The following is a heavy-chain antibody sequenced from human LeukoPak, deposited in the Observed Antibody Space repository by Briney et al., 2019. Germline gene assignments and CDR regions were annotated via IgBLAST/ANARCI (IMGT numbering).Heavy chain of an antibody. Sequence: SETLSLTCTVSGDSISSFHWSWIRQPAGKGLEWIGRIYTSGSTNYNPSLKSRVTMSVDTSKNQFSLKLSAVTAADTAVYYCASEAYYYDSSGYYKYWGQGTLVTVSS. D-gene: IGHD3-22*01. CDR1: GDSISSFH. V-gene: IGHV4-4*07. CDR2: IYTSGST. J-gene: IGHJ4*02. CDR3: ASEAYYYDSSGYYKY.